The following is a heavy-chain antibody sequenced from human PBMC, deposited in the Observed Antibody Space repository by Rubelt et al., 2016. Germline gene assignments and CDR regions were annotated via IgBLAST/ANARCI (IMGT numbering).Heavy chain of an antibody. V-gene: IGHV1-8*01. CDR1: GYTFTSYD. J-gene: IGHJ6*02. D-gene: IGHD3-3*01. Sequence: QVQLVQSGAEVKKPGASVKVSCKASGYTFTSYDINWVRQATGQGLEWMGWMNPNSGNTGYAQKFQGRVTMTRNTSISTAYMGWSSLGSEDGAGYYCAGLSITIFGVVVYYYGMDVWGQGTTVTVSS. CDR2: MNPNSGNT. CDR3: AGLSITIFGVVVYYYGMDV.